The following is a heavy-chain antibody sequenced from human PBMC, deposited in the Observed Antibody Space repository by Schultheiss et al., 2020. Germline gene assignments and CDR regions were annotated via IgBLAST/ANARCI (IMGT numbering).Heavy chain of an antibody. CDR3: ASSPYGSGSYYDTFDY. J-gene: IGHJ4*02. CDR1: GYTFTGYY. D-gene: IGHD3-10*01. CDR2: INPNSGGT. V-gene: IGHV1-2*02. Sequence: ASVKVSCKASGYTFTGYYMHWVRQAPGQGLEWMGWINPNSGGTNYAQKFQGRVTMTRDTSISTAYMELSRLRSDDTAVYYCASSPYGSGSYYDTFDYWGQGTLVNVSS.